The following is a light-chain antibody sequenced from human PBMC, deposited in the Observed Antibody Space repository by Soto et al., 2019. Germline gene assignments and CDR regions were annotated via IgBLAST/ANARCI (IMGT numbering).Light chain of an antibody. Sequence: QSVLTQPASVSGSPGQSITISCTGASTDVGGYNYVSWYQQHPGKAPKLLISDVSNRPSGVSFRFSGSKSGNTASLTISGLQAEDEADYYCNSYSGGPTLYLFGTGTKVTVL. J-gene: IGLJ1*01. CDR2: DVS. V-gene: IGLV2-14*01. CDR1: STDVGGYNY. CDR3: NSYSGGPTLYL.